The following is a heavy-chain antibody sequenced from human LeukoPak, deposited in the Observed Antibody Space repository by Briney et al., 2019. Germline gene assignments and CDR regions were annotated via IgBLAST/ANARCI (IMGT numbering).Heavy chain of an antibody. CDR3: ARGGSYIDY. CDR2: MNANSGHT. CDR1: GYSFTNYD. D-gene: IGHD1-26*01. J-gene: IGHJ4*02. V-gene: IGHV1-8*01. Sequence: EASVKVSCKASGYSFTNYDINWVRQAPGQGLEWMGWMNANSGHTGYAQMFQGRVTMTRNTSTNTAYMELSSLRSDDTAVYYCARGGSYIDYWGQGTLITVSS.